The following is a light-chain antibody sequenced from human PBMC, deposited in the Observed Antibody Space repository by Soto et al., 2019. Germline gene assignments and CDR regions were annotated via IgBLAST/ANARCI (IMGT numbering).Light chain of an antibody. CDR1: TGHTTYA. CDR2: INTDGSH. J-gene: IGLJ3*02. V-gene: IGLV4-69*02. CDR3: QTWGTGIRL. Sequence: QLVLTQSPSASASLGASVRLTFTLSTGHTTYAIAWHQQQPEKGPLFLMKINTDGSHSKGVGIPDRFSGSRSGAECSLTIASLQSEDEADYYCQTWGTGIRLFGGGTQLTVL.